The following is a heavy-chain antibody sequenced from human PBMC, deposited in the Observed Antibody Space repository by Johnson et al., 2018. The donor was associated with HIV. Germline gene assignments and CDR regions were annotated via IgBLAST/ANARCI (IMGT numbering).Heavy chain of an antibody. D-gene: IGHD6-13*01. Sequence: VQLVESGGGVVQPGRSLRLSCAASGFTFDDYAMHWVRQAPGKGLEWVSGISWNSGSIGYADSVKGRFTISRDNAKNSLYLQMNSLRAEDTALYYCAKDHAAAEGSEGAFDIWGQGTMVTVSS. CDR1: GFTFDDYA. V-gene: IGHV3-9*01. CDR3: AKDHAAAEGSEGAFDI. CDR2: ISWNSGSI. J-gene: IGHJ3*02.